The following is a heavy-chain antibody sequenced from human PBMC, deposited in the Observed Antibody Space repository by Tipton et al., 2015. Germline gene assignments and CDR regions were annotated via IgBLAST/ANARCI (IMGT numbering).Heavy chain of an antibody. V-gene: IGHV3-30*18. CDR1: GSTFSSYV. CDR3: AKGGGVWGSYRWDFDY. D-gene: IGHD3-16*02. J-gene: IGHJ4*02. CDR2: IWYDGSDK. Sequence: LSLTCAASGSTFSSYVMHWVRQAPGKGLEWVAVIWYDGSDKYYADSVKGRFTISRDSSKNTLNLQMNSLRAEDTAVYYCAKGGGVWGSYRWDFDYWGQGTLVTVSS.